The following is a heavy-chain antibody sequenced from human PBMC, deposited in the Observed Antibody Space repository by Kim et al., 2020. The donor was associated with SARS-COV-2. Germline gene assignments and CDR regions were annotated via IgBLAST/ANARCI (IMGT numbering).Heavy chain of an antibody. Sequence: GGSLRLSCAASGFTFSSYGMHWVRQAPGKGLEWVAVISYDGSNKYYADSVKGRFTISRDNSKNTLYLQMNSLRAEDTAVYYCAKIGGITMVRGVITSSEYYFDYWGQGTLVTVSS. J-gene: IGHJ4*02. CDR2: ISYDGSNK. CDR3: AKIGGITMVRGVITSSEYYFDY. D-gene: IGHD3-10*01. V-gene: IGHV3-30*18. CDR1: GFTFSSYG.